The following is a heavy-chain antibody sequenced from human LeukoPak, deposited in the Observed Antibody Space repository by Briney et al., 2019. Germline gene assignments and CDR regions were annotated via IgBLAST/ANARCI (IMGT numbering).Heavy chain of an antibody. CDR2: INPSAGST. J-gene: IGHJ4*02. V-gene: IGHV1-46*01. CDR3: ARGGCGDSAAPFDD. D-gene: IGHD2-21*02. Sequence: ASVKVSCKTSGYTFTICYMHWVRQAPGQGLEWMGMINPSAGSTRYAQKFQGRVTMTTDTSTSTVYMELSSLRSEDTAVYYRARGGCGDSAAPFDDWGQGTLVRVSS. CDR1: GYTFTICY.